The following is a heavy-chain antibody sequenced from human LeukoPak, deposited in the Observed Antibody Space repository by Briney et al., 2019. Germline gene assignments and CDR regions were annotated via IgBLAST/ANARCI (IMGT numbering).Heavy chain of an antibody. Sequence: AGGSLRLSCAASGFTFDDYAMHWVRQAPGKGLEWVSYIGISSSTIDYADSVKGRFTISRDNAKNSLYLQMNSLRAEDTAVYYCARDSGYAFDIWGQGTMVTVSS. CDR2: IGISSSTI. CDR1: GFTFDDYA. D-gene: IGHD1-26*01. J-gene: IGHJ3*02. CDR3: ARDSGYAFDI. V-gene: IGHV3-48*01.